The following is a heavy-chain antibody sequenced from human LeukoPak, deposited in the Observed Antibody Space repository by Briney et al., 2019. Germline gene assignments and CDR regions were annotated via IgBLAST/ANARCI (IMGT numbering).Heavy chain of an antibody. CDR3: ARDLGGIYFDY. D-gene: IGHD1-26*01. Sequence: SETLSLTCTVSGGSISSYYWSWIRQPPGKGLEWVGYIYYSGSTNYHPSLKSRVPISVDTSKNQFSLKLSSVTAADTAVYYCARDLGGIYFDYWGQGTLVTVSS. CDR2: IYYSGST. V-gene: IGHV4-59*01. CDR1: GGSISSYY. J-gene: IGHJ4*02.